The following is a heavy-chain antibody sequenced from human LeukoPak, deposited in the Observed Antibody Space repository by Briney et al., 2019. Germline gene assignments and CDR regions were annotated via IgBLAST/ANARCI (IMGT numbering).Heavy chain of an antibody. J-gene: IGHJ4*02. CDR1: GFTFSSYS. V-gene: IGHV3-21*01. Sequence: KAGGSLRLSCAASGFTFSSYSMNWVRQAPGKGLEWVSSMSSSSSYIYYADSVKGRFTISRDNAKNSLYLQMNSLRAEDTAVYYCARDNTIFGVVRYYFDYWGQGTLVTVSS. CDR3: ARDNTIFGVVRYYFDY. D-gene: IGHD3-3*01. CDR2: MSSSSSYI.